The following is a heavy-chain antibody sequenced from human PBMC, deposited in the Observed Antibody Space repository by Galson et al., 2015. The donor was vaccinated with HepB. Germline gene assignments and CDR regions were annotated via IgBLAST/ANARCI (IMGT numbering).Heavy chain of an antibody. CDR1: GFTFSSYW. CDR3: ARGRASRYSGSPYGMDV. J-gene: IGHJ6*02. Sequence: SLRLSCAASGFTFSSYWMSWVRQAPGKGLEWVANIKQDGSEKYYVDSVKGRFTISRDNAKNSLYLQMNSLRAEDTAVYYCARGRASRYSGSPYGMDVWGQGTTVTVSS. D-gene: IGHD6-13*01. CDR2: IKQDGSEK. V-gene: IGHV3-7*03.